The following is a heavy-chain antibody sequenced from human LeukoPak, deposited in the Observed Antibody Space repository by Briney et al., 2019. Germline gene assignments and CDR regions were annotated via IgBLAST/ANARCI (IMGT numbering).Heavy chain of an antibody. CDR1: GHTFTSLD. CDR2: INPNSGNR. D-gene: IGHD2-15*01. CDR3: ATVDGSPDY. Sequence: GASVKVSCKTSGHTFTSLDINWVRQATGQGLEWIGWINPNSGNRGYAQQFQGRVTITRDTSTRTAYMELTNLRSEDTAVYYCATVDGSPDYWGQGTLLTVSS. V-gene: IGHV1-8*03. J-gene: IGHJ4*02.